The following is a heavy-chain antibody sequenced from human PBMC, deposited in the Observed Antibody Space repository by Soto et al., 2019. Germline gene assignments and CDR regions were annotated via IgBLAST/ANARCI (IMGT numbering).Heavy chain of an antibody. J-gene: IGHJ5*02. D-gene: IGHD3-22*01. CDR3: ARDLGYDSSGYYYWFDP. CDR2: IYSGGST. CDR1: GFTVSSKH. V-gene: IGHV3-53*01. Sequence: PGGSLRLSCAASGFTVSSKHTSWVRQAPGKGLEWVSVIYSGGSTYYADSVKGRFTISRDNSKNTLYLQMNSLRVEDTAVYHCARDLGYDSSGYYYWFDPWGQGTLVTVSS.